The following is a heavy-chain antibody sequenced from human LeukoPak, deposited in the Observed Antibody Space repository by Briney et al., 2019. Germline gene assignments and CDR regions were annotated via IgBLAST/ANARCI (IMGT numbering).Heavy chain of an antibody. CDR2: LYYSGST. CDR1: GGSMKNFY. V-gene: IGHV4-59*01. Sequence: NPSETLSLTCTVSGGSMKNFYWSWIRQPPGKGLEWIGYLYYSGSTTYSPSLKSRVTMSVDTSKSQFSLKLNSVTAADTAIYYCARVRGTFETDWGQGTLVTVSS. CDR3: ARVRGTFETD. D-gene: IGHD2/OR15-2a*01. J-gene: IGHJ1*01.